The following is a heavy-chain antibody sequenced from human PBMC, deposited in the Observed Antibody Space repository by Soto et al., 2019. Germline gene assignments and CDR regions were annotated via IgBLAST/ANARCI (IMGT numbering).Heavy chain of an antibody. V-gene: IGHV3-30*18. J-gene: IGHJ4*02. D-gene: IGHD6-19*01. CDR3: AKEGIAVAWNLDD. CDR1: GFTFSSHG. Sequence: LRRSCAASGFTFSSHGLHWVRQAPGKGLEWVAVISYDGSNKYYADSVKGRFTISRDNSKNTLYLQMNSLRAEDTAVYYCAKEGIAVAWNLDDWGQGTLVTVSS. CDR2: ISYDGSNK.